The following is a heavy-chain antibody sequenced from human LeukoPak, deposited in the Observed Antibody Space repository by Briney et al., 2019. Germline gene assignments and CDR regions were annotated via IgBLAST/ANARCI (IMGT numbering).Heavy chain of an antibody. CDR3: ARSGYCSSTSCSRGYYFDY. Sequence: GGSLRLSCATSGFSFSNFGMSWVRQAPGKGLEWVSSVTVNAASTTYADSVKGRFTISRDNAKNSLYLQMNSLRAEDTAVYYCARSGYCSSTSCSRGYYFDYWGQGTLVTVSS. D-gene: IGHD2-2*01. CDR2: VTVNAAST. V-gene: IGHV3-23*01. J-gene: IGHJ4*02. CDR1: GFSFSNFG.